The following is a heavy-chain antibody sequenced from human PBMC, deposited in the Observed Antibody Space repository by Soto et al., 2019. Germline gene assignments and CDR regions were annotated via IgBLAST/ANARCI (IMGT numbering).Heavy chain of an antibody. V-gene: IGHV3-30*03. D-gene: IGHD5-12*01. J-gene: IGHJ6*02. CDR1: GFTCSTYG. CDR2: ISYDGNYI. CDR3: ARGSKAGDGYNSVDYYYYGMDV. Sequence: PEGSLRRSCAVSGFTCSTYGMHWVRQAPGKGLEWVAVISYDGNYIYYADSVKGRFTISRDNSKYTLYLQMNSLRGEDTAVYYCARGSKAGDGYNSVDYYYYGMDVWGQGTTVKVSS.